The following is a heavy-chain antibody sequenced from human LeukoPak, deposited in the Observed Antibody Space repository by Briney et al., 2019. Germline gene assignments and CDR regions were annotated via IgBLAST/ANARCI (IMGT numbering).Heavy chain of an antibody. CDR1: GISLSTSGVG. V-gene: IGHV2-5*01. D-gene: IGHD3-10*01. CDR2: IYWNDNK. CDR3: ARWTLVRGDDFYYMDV. J-gene: IGHJ6*03. Sequence: GPTLLKPTQTLTLTCTFSGISLSTSGVGVGWIRQPPGKALEWLALIYWNDNKRYSPSLKSRLTVTKDTSKNQVVLTMTNMDPVDTATYYCARWTLVRGDDFYYMDVWGKGTTVTISS.